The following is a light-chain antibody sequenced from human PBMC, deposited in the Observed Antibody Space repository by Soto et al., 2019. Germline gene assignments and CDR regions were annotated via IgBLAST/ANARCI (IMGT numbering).Light chain of an antibody. V-gene: IGKV3-15*01. J-gene: IGKJ2*01. CDR2: GAS. Sequence: EIVMTQSPATLSVSPGERATLSCRASQSVSSNLAWYQQKPGQAPRLLIYGASTRATGIPAKFSGSGSGTEFPLTISSLQSEVFAVYYCQQYNNWPPYTFGQGTKLEIK. CDR3: QQYNNWPPYT. CDR1: QSVSSN.